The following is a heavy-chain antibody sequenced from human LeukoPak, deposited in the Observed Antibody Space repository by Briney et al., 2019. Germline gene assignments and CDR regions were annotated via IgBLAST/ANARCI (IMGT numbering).Heavy chain of an antibody. CDR1: GYTFSNYH. Sequence: GASVKVSCKASGYTFSNYHIGWVRQAPGQGLEWMGWISAYNGNAKYAQNLRGRVTMTTDTSTSTAYMELRSLRPDDTAVYYCARVRSSSSPDYYYYGLDVGGQGTTVTVSS. CDR2: ISAYNGNA. J-gene: IGHJ6*02. D-gene: IGHD6-6*01. CDR3: ARVRSSSSPDYYYYGLDV. V-gene: IGHV1-18*01.